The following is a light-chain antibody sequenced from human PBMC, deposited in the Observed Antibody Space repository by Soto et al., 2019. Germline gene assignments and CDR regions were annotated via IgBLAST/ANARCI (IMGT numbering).Light chain of an antibody. J-gene: IGLJ3*02. CDR3: SSFAGSNTWV. CDR1: SGDVGGYDF. CDR2: EVR. Sequence: QSALTQPPSASGSPGQSVTISCTGTSGDVGGYDFVSWYQQYPGKAPKLMIFEVRERPSGVPDRFSGSKSGNTASLTVSGLQADDEADYYCSSFAGSNTWVFGGGTKLTVL. V-gene: IGLV2-8*01.